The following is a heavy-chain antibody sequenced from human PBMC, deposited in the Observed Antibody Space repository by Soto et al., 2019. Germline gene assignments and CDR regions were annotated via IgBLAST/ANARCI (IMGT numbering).Heavy chain of an antibody. CDR2: IIPILGIA. CDR1: GGTFSSYT. D-gene: IGHD3-10*01. Sequence: QVQLVQSGAEAKKPGSSVKVSCKASGGTFSSYTISSVRQAPGQGLEWMGRIIPILGIANYAQKFQGRVTITADKSTSTAYMELSSLRSEDTVVYYCARFRGSYGMDVWGQGTTVTVSS. J-gene: IGHJ6*01. V-gene: IGHV1-69*02. CDR3: ARFRGSYGMDV.